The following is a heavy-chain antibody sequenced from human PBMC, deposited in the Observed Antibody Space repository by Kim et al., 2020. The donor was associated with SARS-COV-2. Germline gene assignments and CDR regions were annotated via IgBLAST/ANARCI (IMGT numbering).Heavy chain of an antibody. Sequence: GGSLRLSCEASGFTFSTFLMTWVRQAPGKGLEWVANIRQPGSEGDYVDSVKGRFTISRDNAKNSVSLQMNSLRAEDSAVYYCSRWNFAMDVWGQGTTVTVSS. V-gene: IGHV3-7*03. CDR1: GFTFSTFL. CDR2: IRQPGSEG. CDR3: SRWNFAMDV. J-gene: IGHJ6*02.